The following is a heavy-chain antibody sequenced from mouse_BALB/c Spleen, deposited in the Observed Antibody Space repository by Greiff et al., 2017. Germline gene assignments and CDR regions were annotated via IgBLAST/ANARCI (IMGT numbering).Heavy chain of an antibody. J-gene: IGHJ3*01. CDR1: GYTFTEYT. V-gene: IGHV1-62-2*01. D-gene: IGHD2-4*01. Sequence: QVQLQQSGAELVKPGASVKLSCTASGYTFTEYTIHWVKQRPGQGLEWIGWFYPGSGSIKYNEKFKDKATLTADKSSSTAYMQLSSLTSEDAAVYYCARSDDYGSWFAYWGQGTLVTVSA. CDR2: FYPGSGSI. CDR3: ARSDDYGSWFAY.